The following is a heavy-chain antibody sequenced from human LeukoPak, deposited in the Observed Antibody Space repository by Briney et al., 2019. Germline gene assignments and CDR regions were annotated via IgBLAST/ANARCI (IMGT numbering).Heavy chain of an antibody. CDR3: ARERGTLAVAGDAVDI. CDR2: INPDSGGT. V-gene: IGHV1-2*02. Sequence: ASVKVSCKASGYTFTDYYIHWVRQAPGQGREWMGWINPDSGGTNYAQKFQGRVTMTRDTSINTAYMEVRRLTSDDTAVYYCARERGTLAVAGDAVDIWGQGTMVTVSS. J-gene: IGHJ3*02. D-gene: IGHD6-19*01. CDR1: GYTFTDYY.